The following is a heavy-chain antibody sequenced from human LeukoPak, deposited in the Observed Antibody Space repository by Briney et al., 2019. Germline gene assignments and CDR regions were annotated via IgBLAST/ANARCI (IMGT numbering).Heavy chain of an antibody. CDR2: IYHSGNT. V-gene: IGHV4-4*02. CDR1: GDSISSGNW. CDR3: ARRFSSGWYGGFDY. J-gene: IGHJ4*02. Sequence: PSGTLSLTCAVSGDSISSGNWWSWVRQPPGKGLEWIGEIYHSGNTNYNPSLKSRVTILVDKSKNEFSLKLSSVNAADTAVYFCARRFSSGWYGGFDYWGQGILITVSS. D-gene: IGHD6-19*01.